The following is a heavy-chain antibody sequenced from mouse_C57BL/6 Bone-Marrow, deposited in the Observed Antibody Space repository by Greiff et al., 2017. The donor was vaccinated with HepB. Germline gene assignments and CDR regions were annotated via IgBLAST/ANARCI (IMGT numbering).Heavy chain of an antibody. V-gene: IGHV1-81*01. CDR1: GYTFTSYG. D-gene: IGHD2-4*01. Sequence: QVRLQQSGAELARPGASVKLSCKASGYTFTSYGISWVKQRTGQGLEWIGEIYPRSGNTYYNEKFKGKATLTADKSSSTAYMELRSLTSEDSAVYFCARRRGLYYDYDERDWFAYWGQGTLVTVSA. CDR2: IYPRSGNT. CDR3: ARRRGLYYDYDERDWFAY. J-gene: IGHJ3*01.